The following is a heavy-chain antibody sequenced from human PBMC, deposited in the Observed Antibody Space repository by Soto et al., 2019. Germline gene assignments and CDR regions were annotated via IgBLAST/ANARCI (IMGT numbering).Heavy chain of an antibody. D-gene: IGHD3-10*01. Sequence: SETLSLTCTVSGGSISSYYWSWIRQPPGKGLEWIGYIYYSGSTNYNPSLKSRVTISVDTSKNQFSLKLSSVTAADTAVYYCARDRGHGSGSPKPPGRGMDVWGQGTTVTVSS. V-gene: IGHV4-59*01. CDR1: GGSISSYY. CDR3: ARDRGHGSGSPKPPGRGMDV. J-gene: IGHJ6*02. CDR2: IYYSGST.